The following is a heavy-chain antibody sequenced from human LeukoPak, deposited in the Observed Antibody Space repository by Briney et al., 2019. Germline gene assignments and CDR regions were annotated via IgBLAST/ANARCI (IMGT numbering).Heavy chain of an antibody. CDR3: AELGITMIGGV. Sequence: PGGSLRLSCAASGFTFSTYEMNWVRQAPGKGLEWVSYISSSGSTIYYADSVKGRFTISRDNARNSLYLQMNSLRAEDTAVYYCAELGITMIGGVWGKGTTVTISS. D-gene: IGHD3-10*02. J-gene: IGHJ6*04. CDR1: GFTFSTYE. V-gene: IGHV3-48*03. CDR2: ISSSGSTI.